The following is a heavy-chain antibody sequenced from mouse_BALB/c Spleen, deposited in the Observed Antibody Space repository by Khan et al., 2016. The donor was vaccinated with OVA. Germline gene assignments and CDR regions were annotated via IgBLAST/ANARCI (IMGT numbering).Heavy chain of an antibody. Sequence: VQLKESGPGLVKPSQSLSLTYSVTGYSITSGYYWIWIRQFPGNKLEWMGYIRYDGNNNYSPSLKNRISITRDTSKNQFFLRLNSVTTEDTATYYCARDYFGSSWYFDVWGAGTTVTVSS. V-gene: IGHV3-6*02. CDR1: GYSITSGYY. CDR2: IRYDGNN. D-gene: IGHD1-1*01. J-gene: IGHJ1*01. CDR3: ARDYFGSSWYFDV.